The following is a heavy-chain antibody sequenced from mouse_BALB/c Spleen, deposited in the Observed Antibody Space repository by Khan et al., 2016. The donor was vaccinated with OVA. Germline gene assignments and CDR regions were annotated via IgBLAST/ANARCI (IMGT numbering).Heavy chain of an antibody. Sequence: EVELVESGGDLVKPGGSLKLSCAASGFTFSSYSMSLVRQTPDKRLEWVATISSGADYTYYPDSVKGRFTISRDNAKNTLYLQMSSLKSEDTAMYYCASHLTGSFAYWGQETLVTVSA. D-gene: IGHD4-1*01. CDR3: ASHLTGSFAY. V-gene: IGHV5-6*01. CDR2: ISSGADYT. CDR1: GFTFSSYS. J-gene: IGHJ3*01.